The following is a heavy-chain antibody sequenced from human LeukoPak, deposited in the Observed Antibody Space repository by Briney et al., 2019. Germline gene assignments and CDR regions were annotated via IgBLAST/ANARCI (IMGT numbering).Heavy chain of an antibody. V-gene: IGHV4-39*02. CDR1: AGSISSSDYY. J-gene: IGHJ6*03. CDR3: SRLTHSYYSDTSGYYPYYYMDV. D-gene: IGHD3-22*01. CDR2: ISYSGNT. Sequence: SETLSLTCTVSAGSISSSDYYWGWVRQSPGKGLEWIGRISYSGNTYYNPSLKSRVTISVDTSKNHFSLRLSSVTAADTAVYFCSRLTHSYYSDTSGYYPYYYMDVWGEGTTVTVPS.